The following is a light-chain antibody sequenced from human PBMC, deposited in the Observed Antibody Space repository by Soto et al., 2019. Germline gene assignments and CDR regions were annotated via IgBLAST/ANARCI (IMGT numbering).Light chain of an antibody. CDR3: QQYNTWPPLT. CDR2: GAS. Sequence: EIVMTQSPATLSVSPGERATLSCRASQNVNSFLAWYQVKPGQAPRLLIYGASTRATGIPARFSGGGSVTEFTLTISSLQSEDFAVYYCQQYNTWPPLTFGGGTKVEIK. CDR1: QNVNSF. J-gene: IGKJ4*01. V-gene: IGKV3-15*01.